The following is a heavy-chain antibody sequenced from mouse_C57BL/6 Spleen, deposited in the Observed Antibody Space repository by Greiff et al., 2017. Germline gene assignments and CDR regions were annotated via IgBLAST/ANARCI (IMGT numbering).Heavy chain of an antibody. J-gene: IGHJ2*01. D-gene: IGHD4-1*01. Sequence: QVQLQQSGPGLVQPSQSLSITCTVSGFSLTSYGVHWVRQSPGKGLAWLGVIWRGGSTASNAALISSLSISKDTSKSQVFFKMNSLQADNTAIYYCARSPTNRDVYFDYWGQGTTLTVSS. V-gene: IGHV2-2*01. CDR1: GFSLTSYG. CDR3: ARSPTNRDVYFDY. CDR2: IWRGGST.